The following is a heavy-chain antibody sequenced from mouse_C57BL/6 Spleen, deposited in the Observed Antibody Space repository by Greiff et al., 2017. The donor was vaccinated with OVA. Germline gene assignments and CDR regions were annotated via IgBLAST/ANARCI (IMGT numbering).Heavy chain of an antibody. CDR1: GYTFTSYD. V-gene: IGHV1-85*01. D-gene: IGHD1-1*01. CDR2: IYPRDGST. CDR3: ARSTVVADWYFDV. J-gene: IGHJ1*03. Sequence: QVQLKQSGPELVKPGASVKLSCKASGYTFTSYDINWVKQRPGQGLEWIGWIYPRDGSTKYNEKFKGKATLTVDTSSSTAYMELHSLTSEDSAVYFCARSTVVADWYFDVCGTGTTVTVSS.